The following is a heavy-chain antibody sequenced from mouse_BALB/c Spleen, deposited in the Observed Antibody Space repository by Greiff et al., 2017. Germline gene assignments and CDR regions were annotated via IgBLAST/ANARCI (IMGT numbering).Heavy chain of an antibody. V-gene: IGHV1S81*02. CDR1: GYTFTSYY. CDR2: INPSNGGT. Sequence: QVQLQQSGAELVKPGASVKLSCKASGYTFTSYYMYWVKQRPGQGLEWIGEINPSNGGTNFNEKFKSKATLTVDKSSSTAYMQLSSLTSEDSAVYYCTRGGSYYGSPFAYWGQGTLVTVSA. J-gene: IGHJ3*01. CDR3: TRGGSYYGSPFAY. D-gene: IGHD1-1*01.